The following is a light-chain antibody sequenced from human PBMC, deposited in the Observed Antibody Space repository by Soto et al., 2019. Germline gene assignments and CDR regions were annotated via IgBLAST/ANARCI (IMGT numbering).Light chain of an antibody. CDR2: DAS. V-gene: IGKV3-11*01. J-gene: IGKJ5*01. CDR1: QSVGSS. Sequence: ESVLTQSPATLSLSPVERATLSCRASQSVGSSLAWYQQKLGQAPRLLIYDASNRATGIPARFSGSGSGTDFTLTISSLEPEDFAVYYCQQRRYWQVTFGQGTRLEI. CDR3: QQRRYWQVT.